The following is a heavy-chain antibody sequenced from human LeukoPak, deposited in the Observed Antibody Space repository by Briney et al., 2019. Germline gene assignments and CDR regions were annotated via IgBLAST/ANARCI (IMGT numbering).Heavy chain of an antibody. CDR3: AKGIGVWRRFDY. V-gene: IGHV3-23*01. J-gene: IGHJ4*02. Sequence: GGSLRLSCAASGFTFSSYAMSWVRQAPGKGLEWVSIISGSGGSTYYADSVKGRFTISRDNSKNTLYLQMNSLRAEDTAVYYCAKGIGVWRRFDYWGQGTLVTVSS. D-gene: IGHD3-10*01. CDR1: GFTFSSYA. CDR2: ISGSGGST.